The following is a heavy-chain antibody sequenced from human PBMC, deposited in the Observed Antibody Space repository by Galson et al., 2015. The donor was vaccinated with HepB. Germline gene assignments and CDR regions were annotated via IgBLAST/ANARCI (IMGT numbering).Heavy chain of an antibody. J-gene: IGHJ4*02. V-gene: IGHV1-2*02. D-gene: IGHD2-2*01. CDR3: ARDMEWIVVVAAALDGGDY. Sequence: SVKVSCKASGYTFTGYYMHWVRQAPGQGLEWMGWINPNSGGTNYAQKFQGRVTMTRDTSISTAYMELSRLRSDDTAVYYCARDMEWIVVVAAALDGGDYWGQGTLVTVSS. CDR2: INPNSGGT. CDR1: GYTFTGYY.